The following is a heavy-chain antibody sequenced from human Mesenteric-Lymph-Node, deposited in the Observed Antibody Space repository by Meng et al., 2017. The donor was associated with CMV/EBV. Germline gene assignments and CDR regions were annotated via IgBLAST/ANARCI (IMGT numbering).Heavy chain of an antibody. Sequence: GESLNISCAASGFIFSNYWMYWVRQAPGKGLVWVSRTNTDGSSTNYADSVEGRFTISRDNAKNTVYLQMNSLGAEDTAVYYCARDSRGSAYPVFDLWGRGTLVTVSS. J-gene: IGHJ2*01. CDR2: TNTDGSST. D-gene: IGHD3-16*01. V-gene: IGHV3-74*01. CDR3: ARDSRGSAYPVFDL. CDR1: GFIFSNYW.